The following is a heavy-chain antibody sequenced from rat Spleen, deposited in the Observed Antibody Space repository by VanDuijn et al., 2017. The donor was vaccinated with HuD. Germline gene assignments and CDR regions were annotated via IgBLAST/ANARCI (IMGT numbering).Heavy chain of an antibody. CDR1: GFTFSDYY. Sequence: EVQLVESGGGLVQPGRSLKLSCAASGFTFSDYYMAWVRQAPTKGLEWVASISPSGGSNTYYRDSVKGRFSISRENAKRTTYLHMNSLRSEDTATYYCAKDKEYRYNSYYFDYWGQGVMVTVSS. D-gene: IGHD1-5*01. CDR3: AKDKEYRYNSYYFDY. V-gene: IGHV5-25*01. CDR2: ISPSGGSNT. J-gene: IGHJ2*01.